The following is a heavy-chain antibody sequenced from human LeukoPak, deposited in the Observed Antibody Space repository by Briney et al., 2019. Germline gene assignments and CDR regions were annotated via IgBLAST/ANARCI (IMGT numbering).Heavy chain of an antibody. J-gene: IGHJ3*02. V-gene: IGHV4-59*01. Sequence: SETLSLTCALSGGSISMYYWSWIRQPPGKGLEWIGYIYNSGSNNYNASLKSRVTISVDTSKNQFSLKLSSVTAADTGVYYCARVGRAFDIWGQGTMVTVSS. CDR3: ARVGRAFDI. CDR1: GGSISMYY. CDR2: IYNSGSN.